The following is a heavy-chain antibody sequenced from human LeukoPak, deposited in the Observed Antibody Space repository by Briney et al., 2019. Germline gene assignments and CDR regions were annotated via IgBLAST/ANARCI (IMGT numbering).Heavy chain of an antibody. V-gene: IGHV3-33*01. CDR2: IWYDGSNK. CDR3: ARTSRTYYDFWSGYYKSGLYYYGMDV. CDR1: GFTFSSYG. Sequence: GGSLRLSCAASGFTFSSYGMHWVRQAPGKGLEWVAVIWYDGSNKYYADSVKGRFTISRDNSKNTLYLQMNSLRAEDTAVYYCARTSRTYYDFWSGYYKSGLYYYGMDVWGQGTTVTVSS. J-gene: IGHJ6*02. D-gene: IGHD3-3*01.